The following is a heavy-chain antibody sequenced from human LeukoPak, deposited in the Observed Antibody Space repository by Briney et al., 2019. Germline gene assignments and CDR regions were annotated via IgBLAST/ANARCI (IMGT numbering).Heavy chain of an antibody. D-gene: IGHD2-2*01. J-gene: IGHJ4*02. CDR3: ATASRYCSSTSCRDY. CDR2: INSDGSST. CDR1: GFTFSSYA. V-gene: IGHV3-74*01. Sequence: GGSLRLSCAASGFTFSSYAMSWVRHAPGKGLVWVSRINSDGSSTSYADSVKGRFTISRDNAKNTLYLQMNSLRAEDTAVYYCATASRYCSSTSCRDYWGQGTLVTVSS.